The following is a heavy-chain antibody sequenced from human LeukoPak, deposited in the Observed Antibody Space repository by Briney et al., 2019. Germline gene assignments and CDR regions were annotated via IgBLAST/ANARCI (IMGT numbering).Heavy chain of an antibody. CDR2: ISSSGSNM. CDR3: ASSSWYALDY. CDR1: GFTFNSYE. V-gene: IGHV3-48*03. D-gene: IGHD6-13*01. Sequence: GSLRLSCAASGFTFNSYEMNWLRQAPGQGLEWISYISSSGSNMYYADSVKGRFTISRDNAKNSLYLQMNSLRAEDTAIYYCASSSWYALDYWGQGTLVTVSS. J-gene: IGHJ4*02.